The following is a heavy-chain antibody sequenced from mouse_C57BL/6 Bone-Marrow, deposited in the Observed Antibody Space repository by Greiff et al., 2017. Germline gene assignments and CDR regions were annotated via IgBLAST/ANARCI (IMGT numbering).Heavy chain of an antibody. Sequence: EVMLVESGGGLVKPGGSLKLSCAASGFTFSDYGMHWVRQAPEQGLEWVAYISSGSSTIYYADTVKGRFTISRDNAKNTLFLQMTSLRSEDTAMYYCARRKDYYAMDYWGQGTSVTVSS. V-gene: IGHV5-17*01. CDR2: ISSGSSTI. J-gene: IGHJ4*01. CDR3: ARRKDYYAMDY. CDR1: GFTFSDYG.